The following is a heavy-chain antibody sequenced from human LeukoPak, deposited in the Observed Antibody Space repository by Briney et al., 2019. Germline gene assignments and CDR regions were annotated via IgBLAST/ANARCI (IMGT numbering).Heavy chain of an antibody. CDR2: MNPNSGNT. CDR3: ARDYVSGHEFDY. Sequence: ASVKVSCKASGYTFTSYDINWVRQATGQGLEWMGWMNPNSGNTGYAQKFQGRVIITRNTSISTAYMELSSLRSEDTAVYYCARDYVSGHEFDYWGQGTLVTVSS. V-gene: IGHV1-8*03. CDR1: GYTFTSYD. D-gene: IGHD3-10*01. J-gene: IGHJ4*02.